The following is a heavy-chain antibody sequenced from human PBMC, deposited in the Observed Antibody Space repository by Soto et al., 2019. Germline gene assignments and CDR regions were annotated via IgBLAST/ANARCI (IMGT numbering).Heavy chain of an antibody. CDR2: ISYDGSNK. Sequence: QVQLVESGGGVVQPGRSLRLSCAASGFTFSSFGMHWVRQAPGKGLEWVSVISYDGSNKYYADSVKGRFTISKDNSKNTLDLQMNSLSPEDTAVYYGAKDRGQQLGTFDYWGQGTLVTVSS. J-gene: IGHJ4*02. CDR1: GFTFSSFG. CDR3: AKDRGQQLGTFDY. V-gene: IGHV3-30*18. D-gene: IGHD6-13*01.